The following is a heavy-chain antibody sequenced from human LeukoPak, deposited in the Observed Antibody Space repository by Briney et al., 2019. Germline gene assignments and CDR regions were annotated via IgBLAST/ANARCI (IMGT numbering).Heavy chain of an antibody. D-gene: IGHD6-13*01. CDR2: ISYDGSNK. Sequence: GGSLRLSCVASGFSFRTYAMHWVRQTPGKGLEWVAVISYDGSNKYYADSVKGRFTISRDNSKNTLYLQMNSLRAEDTAVYYCAKDGYGSSSYYYYYGMDVWGQGTTVTVSS. CDR1: GFSFRTYA. V-gene: IGHV3-30*04. CDR3: AKDGYGSSSYYYYYGMDV. J-gene: IGHJ6*02.